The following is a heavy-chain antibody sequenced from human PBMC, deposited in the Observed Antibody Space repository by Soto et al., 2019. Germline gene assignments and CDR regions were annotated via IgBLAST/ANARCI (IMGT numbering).Heavy chain of an antibody. D-gene: IGHD2-2*01. CDR2: ISYDGSNK. V-gene: IGHV3-30*18. J-gene: IGHJ3*02. Sequence: PGWSLRLSCAASGFTFSSYGMHWVRQAPGKGLEWVAVISYDGSNKYYADSVKGRFTISRDNSKNTLYLQMNSLRAEDTAVYYCAKDRGEVGGAFDIWGQGTIVTVSS. CDR3: AKDRGEVGGAFDI. CDR1: GFTFSSYG.